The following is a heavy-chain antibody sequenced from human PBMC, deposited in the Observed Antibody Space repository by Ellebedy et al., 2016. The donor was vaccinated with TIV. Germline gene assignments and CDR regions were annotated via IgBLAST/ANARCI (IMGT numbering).Heavy chain of an antibody. CDR1: GFTFSNYA. V-gene: IGHV3-23*01. CDR2: FGVSGDST. J-gene: IGHJ4*02. Sequence: GESLKISCAASGFTFSNYAMSWVRQAPGKGLEWVSGFGVSGDSTYYADSVKGRFTISRDNSKNTLYLQMNNLRADDTAIYYCARGKSGTYIHHAFDSWGQGTLVTVSS. D-gene: IGHD1-14*01. CDR3: ARGKSGTYIHHAFDS.